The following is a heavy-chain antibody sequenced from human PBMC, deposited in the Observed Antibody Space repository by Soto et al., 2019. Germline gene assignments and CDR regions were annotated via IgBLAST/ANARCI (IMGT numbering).Heavy chain of an antibody. CDR3: AREVRGGFTGIFDQ. CDR2: IYTDGTT. CDR1: GDSISDYFY. V-gene: IGHV4-4*07. J-gene: IGHJ4*02. Sequence: QVQLQGSGPGQVKPSETLSLTYTVSGDSISDYFYWSWIRQPAGKGLEWIGRIYTDGTTKYNPSPMSRVTLSLDKSKNQFSLRLSSVTAADTAVYYFAREVRGGFTGIFDQWGRGSRVTVSS. D-gene: IGHD2-15*01.